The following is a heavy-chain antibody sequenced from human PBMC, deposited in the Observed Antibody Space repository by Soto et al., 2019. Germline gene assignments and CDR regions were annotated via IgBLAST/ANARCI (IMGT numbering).Heavy chain of an antibody. Sequence: VQISCKDSGGTFDSYAISWVRQAHGQGLEWMGGIIPIFGTANYAQKFQGRVTITADESTSTAYMELSSLRSEDTAVYYCARAHCSGGSCYYYYGMDVWGQGTTVTGSS. CDR3: ARAHCSGGSCYYYYGMDV. J-gene: IGHJ6*02. V-gene: IGHV1-69*01. CDR1: GGTFDSYA. D-gene: IGHD2-15*01. CDR2: IIPIFGTA.